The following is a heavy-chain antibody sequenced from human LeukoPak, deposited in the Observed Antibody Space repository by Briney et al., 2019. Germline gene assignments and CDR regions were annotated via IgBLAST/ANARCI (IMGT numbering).Heavy chain of an antibody. CDR1: GFTFSSYW. Sequence: SGGSLRLSCAASGFTFSSYWMSWVRQAPGKGLEWVANIKQDGSEKYYVDSVKGRFTISRDNARNSLYLQMNSLRAEDTAVYYCARESYYYDSSGYYQLGFDYWGQGTLVTVSS. D-gene: IGHD3-22*01. V-gene: IGHV3-7*01. CDR2: IKQDGSEK. CDR3: ARESYYYDSSGYYQLGFDY. J-gene: IGHJ4*02.